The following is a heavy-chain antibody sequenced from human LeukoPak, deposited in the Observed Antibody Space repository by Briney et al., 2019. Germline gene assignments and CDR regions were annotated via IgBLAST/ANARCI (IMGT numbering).Heavy chain of an antibody. CDR3: VRGGDIVASMYDAFDY. D-gene: IGHD5-12*01. V-gene: IGHV3-30-3*01. J-gene: IGHJ4*02. CDR2: ISYDGSNK. Sequence: GRSLKLSCAASGFTFSTYTFHWVRQAPGKGLEWVAVISYDGSNKYYADSVKGRFTISRDNSKNTLSLQMDSLRVEDTSVYYCVRGGDIVASMYDAFDYWGQGTLVTVSS. CDR1: GFTFSTYT.